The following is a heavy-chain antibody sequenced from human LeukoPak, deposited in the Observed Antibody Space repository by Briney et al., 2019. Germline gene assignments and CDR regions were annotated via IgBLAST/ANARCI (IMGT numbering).Heavy chain of an antibody. D-gene: IGHD5-12*01. J-gene: IGHJ4*02. CDR2: LYYSVNT. Sequence: SETLSLTCTVSGGSVSSSTYYWAWIRQPPGKGLEWIGPLYYSVNTYYNPSLKSRVTISVDTSKNQFSLKLNSVTAADTSVYYCARWNSGYDYFGSWGQGTLVTVSS. CDR3: ARWNSGYDYFGS. CDR1: GGSVSSSTYY. V-gene: IGHV4-39*01.